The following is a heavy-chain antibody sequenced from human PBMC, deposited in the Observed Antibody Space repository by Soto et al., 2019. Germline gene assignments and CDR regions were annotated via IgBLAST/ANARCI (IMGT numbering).Heavy chain of an antibody. CDR2: IFDSGSA. J-gene: IGHJ4*02. Sequence: QVQLQESGPGLVKPSQTLSLTCYVSGGSITSGGYSWTWIRHQLGKALQWIGYIFDSGSAYYNTCLNSRLTISVDTGTNLFSLELSSVTAADTAVYYCARGSGYYRNFDSWGQGTLVSVSS. D-gene: IGHD3-3*01. V-gene: IGHV4-31*02. CDR3: ARGSGYYRNFDS. CDR1: GGSITSGGYS.